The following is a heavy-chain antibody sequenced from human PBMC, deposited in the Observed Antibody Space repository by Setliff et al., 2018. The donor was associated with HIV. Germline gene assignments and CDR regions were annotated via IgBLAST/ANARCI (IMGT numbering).Heavy chain of an antibody. CDR2: MYYSGNT. CDR1: GVSISNYY. D-gene: IGHD5-12*01. CDR3: AKSSPSIGYITDC. V-gene: IGHV4-59*01. Sequence: PSETLSLTCTVSGVSISNYYWSWIRQPPGKGLEWIGYMYYSGNTNYNPSLKSRVTISVDTSKSQFSLKLNSVTAADTAVYYCAKSSPSIGYITDCWGQGAPVTVSS. J-gene: IGHJ4*02.